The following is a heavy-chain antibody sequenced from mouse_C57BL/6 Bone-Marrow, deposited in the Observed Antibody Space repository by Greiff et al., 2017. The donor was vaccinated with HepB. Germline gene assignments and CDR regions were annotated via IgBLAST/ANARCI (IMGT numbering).Heavy chain of an antibody. V-gene: IGHV1-50*01. CDR1: GYTFTSYW. CDR2: IDPSDSYT. CDR3: AREDGGGALRGYFDV. Sequence: VQLQQSGAELVKPGASVKLSCKASGYTFTSYWMQWVKQRPGQGLEWIGEIDPSDSYTNYNQKFKGKATLTVDTSSSTAYMQLSSRTSEDSAVYYCAREDGGGALRGYFDVWGTGTTVTVSS. J-gene: IGHJ1*03. D-gene: IGHD1-1*01.